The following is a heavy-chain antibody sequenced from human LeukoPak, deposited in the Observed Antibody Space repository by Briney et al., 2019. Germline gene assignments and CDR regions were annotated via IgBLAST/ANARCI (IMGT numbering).Heavy chain of an antibody. V-gene: IGHV3-30*02. Sequence: GGSLRLSCAASGFTFSSYGMHWVLQAPGKGLEWVAFIRYDGSNKYYADSVKGRFTISRDNSKNTLYLQMNSLRAEDTAVYYCATWRITMVRGAPTDYWGQGTLVTVSS. CDR3: ATWRITMVRGAPTDY. J-gene: IGHJ4*02. D-gene: IGHD3-10*01. CDR1: GFTFSSYG. CDR2: IRYDGSNK.